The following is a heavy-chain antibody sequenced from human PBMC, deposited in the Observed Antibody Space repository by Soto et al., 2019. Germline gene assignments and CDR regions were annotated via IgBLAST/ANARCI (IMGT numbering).Heavy chain of an antibody. J-gene: IGHJ4*02. V-gene: IGHV4-34*01. CDR3: ARGFLGGYWNRKTIFDY. CDR1: GGSFSDYY. CDR2: INHSGST. Sequence: PSETLSLTCAVYGGSFSDYYWSWIRQPPGKGLEWIGEINHSGSTNYNPSLKSRVTISVDTSKNQFSLKLSSVTAADTAVYYCARGFLGGYWNRKTIFDYWGQGTLVTVSS. D-gene: IGHD1-1*01.